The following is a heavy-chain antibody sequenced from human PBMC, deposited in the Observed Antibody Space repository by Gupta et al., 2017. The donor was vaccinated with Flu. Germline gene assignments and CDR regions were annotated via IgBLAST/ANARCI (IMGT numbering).Heavy chain of an antibody. CDR2: ISSSGSTI. D-gene: IGHD2-15*01. CDR3: ESRPDIVVVVGRRDFDY. V-gene: IGHV3-11*01. CDR1: GFTFSDYY. J-gene: IGHJ4*02. Sequence: QVQLVESGGGLVKPGGSLRLSCAASGFTFSDYYMSWIRQAPGKGLEWVSYISSSGSTIYYADSVKGRFTISRDNAKNSLYLQMNSLRAEDTAVYYCESRPDIVVVVGRRDFDYWGQGTLVTVSS.